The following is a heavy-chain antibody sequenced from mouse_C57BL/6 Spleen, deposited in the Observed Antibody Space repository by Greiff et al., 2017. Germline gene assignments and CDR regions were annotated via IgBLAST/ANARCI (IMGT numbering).Heavy chain of an antibody. V-gene: IGHV5-9-1*02. CDR1: GFTFSSYA. D-gene: IGHD2-4*01. CDR3: TRAFYYDYDEAY. J-gene: IGHJ3*01. CDR2: ISSGGDYI. Sequence: EVMLVESGEGLVKPGGSLKLSCAASGFTFSSYAMSWVRQTPEKRLEWVAYISSGGDYIYYADTVKGRFTISRDNARNTLYLQMSSLKSEDTAMYYCTRAFYYDYDEAYWGQGTLVTVSA.